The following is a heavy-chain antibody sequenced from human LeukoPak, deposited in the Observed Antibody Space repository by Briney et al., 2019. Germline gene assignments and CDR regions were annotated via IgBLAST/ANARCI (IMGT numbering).Heavy chain of an antibody. Sequence: GGSLRLSCAASEFTFSSYEMNWVRQAPGKGLEWVSYISSTGDTTYYADSVKGRFVISRDNAKNSLYLQMNSLRADDTAIYYCARVPRSARIPIFRWGQGTLVTVSS. CDR2: ISSTGDTT. V-gene: IGHV3-48*03. CDR3: ARVPRSARIPIFR. D-gene: IGHD3-3*01. J-gene: IGHJ4*02. CDR1: EFTFSSYE.